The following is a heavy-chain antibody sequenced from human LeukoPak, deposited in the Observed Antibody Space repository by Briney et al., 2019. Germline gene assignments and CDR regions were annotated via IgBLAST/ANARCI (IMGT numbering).Heavy chain of an antibody. CDR3: ASYSGWISYFDY. Sequence: GSVKGRFTISRDNAKNSLYLQMNSLRAEDTAVYYCASYSGWISYFDYWGQGTLVTVSS. J-gene: IGHJ4*02. D-gene: IGHD6-19*01. V-gene: IGHV3-7*01.